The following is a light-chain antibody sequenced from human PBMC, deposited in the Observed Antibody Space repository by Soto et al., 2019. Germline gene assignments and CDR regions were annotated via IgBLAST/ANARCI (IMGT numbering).Light chain of an antibody. V-gene: IGLV1-44*01. CDR2: SNN. CDR1: RSNIGSNP. J-gene: IGLJ1*01. CDR3: AAWDDSLYGRV. Sequence: QSVLTQPPSASWTPGQRVTISCSGSRSNIGSNPVNWYQQLPGTAPKLLIDSNNQRPSGVPDRFSGSRSGTSASLAISGLQSEDEADYYCAAWDDSLYGRVFGTGTKVTVL.